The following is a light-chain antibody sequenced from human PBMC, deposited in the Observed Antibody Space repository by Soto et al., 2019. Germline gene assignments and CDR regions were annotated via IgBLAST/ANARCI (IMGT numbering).Light chain of an antibody. Sequence: QSALTQPASVSGSPGQSITISCTGTSSDIGAYTYVSWYQQHPGKAPKLIIYEVTYRPSGVSNRFSGSKSGNTASLTISGLQAEDEADYYCNSYTSSGTLFGGGTKLTVL. CDR1: SSDIGAYTY. V-gene: IGLV2-14*01. J-gene: IGLJ3*02. CDR3: NSYTSSGTL. CDR2: EVT.